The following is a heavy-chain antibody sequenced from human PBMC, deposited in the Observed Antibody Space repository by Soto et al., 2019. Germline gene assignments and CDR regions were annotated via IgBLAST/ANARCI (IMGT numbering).Heavy chain of an antibody. D-gene: IGHD6-13*01. CDR3: ARERSSSQTRSNWFAP. Sequence: EVQLVESGGGLVQPGGSLRLSCAASGFTFSSYSMNWVRQAPGKGLEWVSYISSSSSTIYYADSVKGRFTISRDNAKNSLYLQMNSLRAEDTAVYYCARERSSSQTRSNWFAPWGQGTLVTVSS. CDR2: ISSSSSTI. J-gene: IGHJ5*02. CDR1: GFTFSSYS. V-gene: IGHV3-48*01.